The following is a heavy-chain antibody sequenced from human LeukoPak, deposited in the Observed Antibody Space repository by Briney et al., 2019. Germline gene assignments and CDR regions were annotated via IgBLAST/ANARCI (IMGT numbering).Heavy chain of an antibody. CDR1: GGSISSSSYY. V-gene: IGHV4-39*01. J-gene: IGHJ4*02. Sequence: SETLSHTCIVSGGSISSSSYYWGWIRQPPGKGLEWIGSIYYSGSTYYNPSLRSRVTISVDTSKNQFSLKLSSVTAADTAVYYCARQGYTYYYDSSGYYPFDYWGQGTLVTVSS. CDR3: ARQGYTYYYDSSGYYPFDY. D-gene: IGHD3-22*01. CDR2: IYYSGST.